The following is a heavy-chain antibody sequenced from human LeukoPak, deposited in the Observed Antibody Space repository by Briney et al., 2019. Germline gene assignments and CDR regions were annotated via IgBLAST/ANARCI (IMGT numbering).Heavy chain of an antibody. V-gene: IGHV3-21*01. CDR1: GFTFSSYN. Sequence: GGSLRLSCVASGFTFSSYNMNWVRQAPGKGLEWVSSISSSSIYIYYADSVKGRFTISRDNAKSSLSLQMNSQRAEDTAVYYCARGHSNYGDYFDYWGQGTLVTVSS. CDR3: ARGHSNYGDYFDY. CDR2: ISSSSIYI. D-gene: IGHD4-11*01. J-gene: IGHJ4*02.